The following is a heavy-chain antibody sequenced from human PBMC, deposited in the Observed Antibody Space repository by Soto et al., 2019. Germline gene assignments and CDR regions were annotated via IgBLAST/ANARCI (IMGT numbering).Heavy chain of an antibody. CDR3: ARVVGVGAHNPFDY. V-gene: IGHV3-30-3*01. CDR1: GFTFSSYA. Sequence: GGSLRLSCAASGFTFSSYAMHWVRQAPGKGLEWVAVISYDGSNKYYADSVKGRFTISRDNSKNTLYLQMNSLRAEDTAVYYCARVVGVGAHNPFDYWGQGTLVTVSS. CDR2: ISYDGSNK. J-gene: IGHJ4*02. D-gene: IGHD1-26*01.